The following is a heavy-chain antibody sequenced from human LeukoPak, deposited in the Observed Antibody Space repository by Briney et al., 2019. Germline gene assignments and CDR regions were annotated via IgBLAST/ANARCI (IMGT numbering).Heavy chain of an antibody. CDR1: GGTFSSYA. D-gene: IGHD4-17*01. V-gene: IGHV1-69*13. Sequence: GASVNVSCKASGGTFSSYAISWVRQAPGQGLEWMGGIIPIFGTANYAQKFQGRVTITADESTSTAYMELSSLRSEDTAVYYCARGDYGDALYYYYGMDVWGQGTTVTVSS. CDR3: ARGDYGDALYYYYGMDV. J-gene: IGHJ6*02. CDR2: IIPIFGTA.